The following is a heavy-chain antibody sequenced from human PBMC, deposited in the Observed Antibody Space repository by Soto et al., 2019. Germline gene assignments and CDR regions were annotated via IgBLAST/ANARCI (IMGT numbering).Heavy chain of an antibody. CDR2: ISGSGGST. CDR1: GFTFSSYA. D-gene: IGHD2-15*01. J-gene: IGHJ4*02. Sequence: GGSLRLSCAASGFTFSSYAMSWVRQAPGKGLEWVSAISGSGGSTYYADSVKGRFTISRDNSKNTLYLQMNSLRAEDAAVYYCAKGWAVVVVAATLFDYWGQGTLVTVSS. CDR3: AKGWAVVVVAATLFDY. V-gene: IGHV3-23*01.